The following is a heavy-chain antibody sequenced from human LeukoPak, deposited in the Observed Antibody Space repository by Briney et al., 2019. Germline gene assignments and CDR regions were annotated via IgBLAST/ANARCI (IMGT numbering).Heavy chain of an antibody. CDR1: GFTFSSYA. D-gene: IGHD3-16*02. Sequence: PGGSLRLSCAASGFTFSSYAMSWVRQAPGKGLEWVSAISGSGGSTYYADSVKGRFTISRDNSKNTLYLQMNSLRAEDTAVYYCAKYMITFGGVIVPLTSYFDYWGQGTLVTVSS. V-gene: IGHV3-23*01. J-gene: IGHJ4*02. CDR3: AKYMITFGGVIVPLTSYFDY. CDR2: ISGSGGST.